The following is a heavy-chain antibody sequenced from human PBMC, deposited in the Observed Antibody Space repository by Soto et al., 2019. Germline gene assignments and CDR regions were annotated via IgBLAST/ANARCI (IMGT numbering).Heavy chain of an antibody. CDR1: GFTFSSYG. D-gene: IGHD3-10*01. V-gene: IGHV3-30*18. CDR2: ISYDGSKK. Sequence: PGGSLRLSCAASGFTFSSYGMHWVRQAPGKGLEWVAVISYDGSKKHYADSVKGRFTISRDNSKITPYLQMNSLSAEDTAVYYCAKRSLYYPFDYWGQGTLVTVSS. CDR3: AKRSLYYPFDY. J-gene: IGHJ4*02.